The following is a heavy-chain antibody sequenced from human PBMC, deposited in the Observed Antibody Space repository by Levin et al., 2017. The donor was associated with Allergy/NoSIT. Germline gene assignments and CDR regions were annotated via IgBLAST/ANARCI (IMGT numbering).Heavy chain of an antibody. D-gene: IGHD6-19*01. Sequence: PGGSLRLSCAASGFTFSSYGMHWVRQAPGKGLEWVAVISSDGRKKFYADSVKRRFTISRDNSKNTLDLQMNILRAEDTAVSYCAKDVYGSGWYPLGNDAFEMWGQGTKVSVST. CDR3: AKDVYGSGWYPLGNDAFEM. V-gene: IGHV3-30*18. CDR2: ISSDGRKK. CDR1: GFTFSSYG. J-gene: IGHJ3*02.